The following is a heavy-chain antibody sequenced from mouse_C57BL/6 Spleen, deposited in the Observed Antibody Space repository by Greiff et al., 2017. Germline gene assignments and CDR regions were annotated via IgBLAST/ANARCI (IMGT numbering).Heavy chain of an antibody. D-gene: IGHD1-1*01. CDR3: ARASITTVAYYFDY. Sequence: EVKLVESGGGLVKPGGSLKLSCAASGFTFSDYGMHWVRQAPEKGLEWVAYISSGSSTIYYADTVKGRFTISRDNAKNTLFLQMTSLRSEDTAMYYCARASITTVAYYFDYWGQGTTLTVSS. V-gene: IGHV5-17*01. CDR1: GFTFSDYG. CDR2: ISSGSSTI. J-gene: IGHJ2*01.